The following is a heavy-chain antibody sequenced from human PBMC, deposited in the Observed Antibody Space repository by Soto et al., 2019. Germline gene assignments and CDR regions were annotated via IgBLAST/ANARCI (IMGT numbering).Heavy chain of an antibody. D-gene: IGHD1-26*01. J-gene: IGHJ4*01. Sequence: QLQLQESGPGLVKPSETLSLTCTVSGGSISSSNYHWGWIRQPPGKGLEWIGSMYYSGSTYYNPSLKSRVTISVDTSKNQFSLKLTSVTAADSALYHCARHVGNSHPGSWGHGTLVTVSS. CDR3: ARHVGNSHPGS. CDR1: GGSISSSNYH. V-gene: IGHV4-39*01. CDR2: MYYSGST.